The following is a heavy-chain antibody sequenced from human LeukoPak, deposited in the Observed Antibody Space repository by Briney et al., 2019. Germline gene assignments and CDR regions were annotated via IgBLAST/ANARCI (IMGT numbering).Heavy chain of an antibody. J-gene: IGHJ4*02. D-gene: IGHD1-26*01. CDR2: ISSSSSYI. CDR1: GFTFSSHS. V-gene: IGHV3-21*01. Sequence: PGGSLRLSCVASGFTFSSHSMNGVRQAPGKRLEWVSSISSSSSYIYYADSVKGRFTISRDNAKNSLYLQMNSLRAADTAVYYCARDPYSGSYHDYWGQGTLVTVSS. CDR3: ARDPYSGSYHDY.